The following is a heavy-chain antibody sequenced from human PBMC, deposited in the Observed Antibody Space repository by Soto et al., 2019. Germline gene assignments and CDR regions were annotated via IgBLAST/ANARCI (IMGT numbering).Heavy chain of an antibody. D-gene: IGHD2-21*02. V-gene: IGHV1-2*04. J-gene: IGHJ4*02. Sequence: ASVNVSCKASGYTFTDYYMHWVRQAPGQGLEWMGWINPNSGGTNYAQKFQGWVTMTRDTSISTAYMELSRLRSDDTAVYYCAIAHCGGDCYSGVDYRGQGSLVTGSS. CDR3: AIAHCGGDCYSGVDY. CDR1: GYTFTDYY. CDR2: INPNSGGT.